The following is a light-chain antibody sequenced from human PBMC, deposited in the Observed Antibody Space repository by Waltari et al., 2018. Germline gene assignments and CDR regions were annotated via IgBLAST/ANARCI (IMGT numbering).Light chain of an antibody. J-gene: IGKJ2*01. V-gene: IGKV1-13*02. CDR1: QGISSA. CDR2: DAS. CDR3: QQFNTYPYT. Sequence: AIQLTQSQSSLSASVGDRVTITCRARQGISSALAWYQQKPGKAPKLLIYDASRLETVVPSRFSGSGSGTDFSLTISGLQPVDFATYHCQQFNTYPYTFGQGTKVEIK.